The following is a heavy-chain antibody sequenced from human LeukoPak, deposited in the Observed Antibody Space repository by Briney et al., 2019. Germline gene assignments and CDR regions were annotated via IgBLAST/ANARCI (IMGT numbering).Heavy chain of an antibody. V-gene: IGHV1-69*05. CDR2: IIPIFGTA. CDR3: ARELGIAAAGIFDY. D-gene: IGHD6-13*01. J-gene: IGHJ4*02. Sequence: SVKVSCKASGGTFSSYAISWVRQAPGQGLEWMGRIIPIFGTANYAQKFQGRVTITTDESTSTAYMELSSLGSEDTAVYYCARELGIAAAGIFDYWGQGTLATVSS. CDR1: GGTFSSYA.